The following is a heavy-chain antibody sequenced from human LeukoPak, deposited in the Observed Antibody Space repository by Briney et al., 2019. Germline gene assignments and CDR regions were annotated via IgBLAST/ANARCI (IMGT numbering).Heavy chain of an antibody. Sequence: SETLSLTCTVSGGSISSYYWSWIRQPPGKGLEWIGYIYYSGSTNYNPSLKSRVTISVDTSKNQFSLKLSSVTAADTAVYYCARELGFGELSWFDPWGQGTLVTVSS. J-gene: IGHJ5*02. CDR1: GGSISSYY. CDR2: IYYSGST. V-gene: IGHV4-59*01. D-gene: IGHD3-10*01. CDR3: ARELGFGELSWFDP.